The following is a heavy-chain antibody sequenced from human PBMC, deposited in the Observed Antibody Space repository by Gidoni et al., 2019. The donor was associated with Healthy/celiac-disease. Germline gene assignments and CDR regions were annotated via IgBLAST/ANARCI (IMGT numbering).Heavy chain of an antibody. Sequence: QVQLQQWGAGLLKPSETLSLTCAVYGGSFSGYYWSWIRQPPGKGLEWIGEINHSGSTNYNPAHKSRVTISVDTSKNQCSLKLSSVTAADTAVYYCARDRGVINYGMDVWGQGTTVTVSS. CDR2: INHSGST. CDR1: GGSFSGYY. V-gene: IGHV4-34*01. D-gene: IGHD3-10*01. CDR3: ARDRGVINYGMDV. J-gene: IGHJ6*02.